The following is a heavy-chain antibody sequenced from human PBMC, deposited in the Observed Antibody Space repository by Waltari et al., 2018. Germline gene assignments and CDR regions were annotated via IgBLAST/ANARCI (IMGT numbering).Heavy chain of an antibody. CDR1: GGSISSSSYY. Sequence: QLQLQESGPGLVKPSETLSLPCTVSGGSISSSSYYWGWIRQPPGKGLEWIGSIYYSGSTYYNPSLKSRVTISVDTSKNQFSLKLSSVTAADTAVYYCVSSSNGAFDIWGQGTMVTVSS. CDR3: VSSSNGAFDI. J-gene: IGHJ3*02. V-gene: IGHV4-39*01. D-gene: IGHD6-13*01. CDR2: IYYSGST.